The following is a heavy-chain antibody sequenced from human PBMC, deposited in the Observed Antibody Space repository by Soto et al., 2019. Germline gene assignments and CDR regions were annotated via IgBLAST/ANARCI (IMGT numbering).Heavy chain of an antibody. V-gene: IGHV1-69*13. CDR3: ATDSNYDVSNSF. CDR1: GGTLNNYA. J-gene: IGHJ4*02. Sequence: SVEVSCKASGGTLNNYAINWVRQAPGQGLEWMGGILPVSAPPDYAQKFQGRVSITADHSTSTVYMELSRLKSDDTAVYFCATDSNYDVSNSFWGQGTLVTVSS. D-gene: IGHD3-3*01. CDR2: ILPVSAPP.